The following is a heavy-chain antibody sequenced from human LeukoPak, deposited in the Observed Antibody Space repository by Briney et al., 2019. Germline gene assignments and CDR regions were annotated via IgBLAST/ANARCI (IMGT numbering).Heavy chain of an antibody. CDR2: INHSGST. D-gene: IGHD3-3*01. J-gene: IGHJ4*02. CDR3: ARGFITIFGVDPFDY. CDR1: AGSFSGYY. V-gene: IGHV4-34*01. Sequence: PETLPLTCAASAGSFSGYYWSWLRQPPGNGLEWLAEINHSGSTNYHPSLTRRVTISVDTSKNQFSLKLSSVTAADTAVYYCARGFITIFGVDPFDYWGQGTPVTVSS.